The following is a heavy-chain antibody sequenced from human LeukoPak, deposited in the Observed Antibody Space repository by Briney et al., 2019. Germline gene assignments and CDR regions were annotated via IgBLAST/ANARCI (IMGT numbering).Heavy chain of an antibody. CDR2: INHSGST. CDR1: GGSFSGYY. V-gene: IGHV4-34*01. Sequence: KPSETLSLTGAVYGGSFSGYYWSWIRQPPGKGREWSGEINHSGSTNYTPSLKSRVTLSADTSKNQFSLKLSSVTAADTAVYYCARWQLWSSHYYYYMDVWGKGTTVTVSS. D-gene: IGHD5-18*01. J-gene: IGHJ6*03. CDR3: ARWQLWSSHYYYYMDV.